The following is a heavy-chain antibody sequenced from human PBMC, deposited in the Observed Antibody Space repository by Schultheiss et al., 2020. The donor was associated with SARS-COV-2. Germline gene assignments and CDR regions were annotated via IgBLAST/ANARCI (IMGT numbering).Heavy chain of an antibody. Sequence: GGSLRLSCAASGFTFSSYWMSWVRQAPGKGLEWVSYISSSGSTIYYADSVKGRFTISRDNAKNTLYLQMNSLRAEDTAVYYCARGASTTSSRPGGNWGQGTLVTAPQ. V-gene: IGHV3-48*04. J-gene: IGHJ4*02. D-gene: IGHD2-2*01. CDR1: GFTFSSYW. CDR3: ARGASTTSSRPGGN. CDR2: ISSSGSTI.